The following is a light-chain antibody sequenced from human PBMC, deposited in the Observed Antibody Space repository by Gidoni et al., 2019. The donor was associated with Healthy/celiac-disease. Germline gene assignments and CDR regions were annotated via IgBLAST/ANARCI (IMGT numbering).Light chain of an antibody. CDR1: QRISSW. CDR2: KAS. J-gene: IGKJ3*01. CDR3: QQYNSYSRS. V-gene: IGKV1-5*03. Sequence: DIQMTQSPSTLSASVGDRVTITCRASQRISSWLAWYQQKPGKDPKLMIDKASRLEIGVPSRFSGSGSATEFTLTISILQTDDVATYYCQQYNSYSRSFDPGTKVDIK.